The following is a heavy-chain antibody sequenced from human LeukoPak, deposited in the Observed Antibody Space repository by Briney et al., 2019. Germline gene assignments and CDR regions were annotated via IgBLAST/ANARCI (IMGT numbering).Heavy chain of an antibody. J-gene: IGHJ5*02. D-gene: IGHD1-26*01. CDR1: GGSFSGYY. CDR2: IYYSGST. Sequence: SETLSLTCAVYGGSFSGYYWSWIRQPPGKGLEWIGYIYYSGSTNYNPSLKSRVTISVDTSKNQFSLKLSSVTAADTAVYYCARESGSYGNNWFDPWGQGTLVTVSS. CDR3: ARESGSYGNNWFDP. V-gene: IGHV4-59*01.